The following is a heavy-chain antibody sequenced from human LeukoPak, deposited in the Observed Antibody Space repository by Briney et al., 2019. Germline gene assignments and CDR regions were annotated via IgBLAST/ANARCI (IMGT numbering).Heavy chain of an antibody. D-gene: IGHD3-22*01. J-gene: IGHJ4*02. V-gene: IGHV3-30*02. CDR3: AKDYYYDSSGFTEDYFDY. CDR1: GFPFSSYG. Sequence: GGSLRLSCAASGFPFSSYGMHWVRQAPGKGLEWVAFIRYDGSNKYYADSVKGRLTISRDNSQNTLYLQMNSLRAEDTAVYYCAKDYYYDSSGFTEDYFDYWGQGTLVTVSS. CDR2: IRYDGSNK.